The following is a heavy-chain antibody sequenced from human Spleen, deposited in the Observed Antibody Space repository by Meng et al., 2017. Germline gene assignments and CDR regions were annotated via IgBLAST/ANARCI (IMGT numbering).Heavy chain of an antibody. Sequence: QVQLVESGGEVKKPGASVKVSCKPSGYTFNAYYRHWVRQAPGQGLEWMGRINPYSDDTHYAQNFHDRVTMTSDTSISTAYMELSRLRSDDTAVYYCVRDEDISAAGYLFGDYWGQGTLVTVSS. CDR2: INPYSDDT. CDR1: GYTFNAYY. V-gene: IGHV1-2*06. J-gene: IGHJ4*02. D-gene: IGHD6-13*01. CDR3: VRDEDISAAGYLFGDY.